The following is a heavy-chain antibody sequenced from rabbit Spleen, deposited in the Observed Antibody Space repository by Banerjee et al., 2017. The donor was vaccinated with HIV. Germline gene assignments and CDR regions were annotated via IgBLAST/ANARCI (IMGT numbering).Heavy chain of an antibody. CDR1: GLDFSARYW. J-gene: IGHJ6*01. CDR3: ARDTSSSFSSYGMDL. CDR2: INAATGKP. Sequence: QSLEESGGDLVKPGASLTLTCKGSGLDFSARYWICWVRQAPGKGLEWIACINAATGKPVYATWANGRFSISSDNAQNTVFLQMTSLTAADTATYFCARDTSSSFSSYGMDLWGPGTLVTVS. V-gene: IGHV1S40*01. D-gene: IGHD1-1*01.